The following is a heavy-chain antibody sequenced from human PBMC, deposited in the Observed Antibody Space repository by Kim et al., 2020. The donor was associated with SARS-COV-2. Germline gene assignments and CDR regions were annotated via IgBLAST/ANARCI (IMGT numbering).Heavy chain of an antibody. CDR3: AREGEKGLRFLEWLFPSY. CDR2: ISYDGSNK. V-gene: IGHV3-30-3*01. Sequence: GGSLRLSCAASGFTFSSYAMHWVRQAPGKGLEWVAVISYDGSNKYYADSVKGRFTISRDNSKNTLYLQMNSLRAEDTAVYYCAREGEKGLRFLEWLFPSYWGQGTLVTVSS. D-gene: IGHD3-3*01. J-gene: IGHJ4*02. CDR1: GFTFSSYA.